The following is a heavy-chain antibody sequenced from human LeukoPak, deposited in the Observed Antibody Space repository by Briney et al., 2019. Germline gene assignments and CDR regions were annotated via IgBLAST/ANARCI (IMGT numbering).Heavy chain of an antibody. V-gene: IGHV3-11*01. CDR1: GFTFSNYY. D-gene: IGHD3-10*01. J-gene: IGHJ4*02. CDR2: ISTSGSTI. Sequence: GRSLRLSCAASGFTFSNYYMSWIRQAPGKGLEWVSYISTSGSTIYYADSVKGRFTISRDNSKNTLYLQMNSLRAEDTAVYYCAKGGTGKYYFDYWGQGTLVTVSS. CDR3: AKGGTGKYYFDY.